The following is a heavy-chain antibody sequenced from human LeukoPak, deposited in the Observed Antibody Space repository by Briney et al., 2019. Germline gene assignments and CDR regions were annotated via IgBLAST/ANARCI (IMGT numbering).Heavy chain of an antibody. CDR2: ISSSSSYI. J-gene: IGHJ3*02. D-gene: IGHD3-9*01. Sequence: PGGSLRLSCAASGFTFSSYSMNWVRQAPGKGLEWVSSISSSSSYIYYADSVKGRFTISRDNAKNSLYLQMNSLRAEDTAAYYCARWGSLTLIDAFDIWGQGTMVTVSS. V-gene: IGHV3-21*01. CDR3: ARWGSLTLIDAFDI. CDR1: GFTFSSYS.